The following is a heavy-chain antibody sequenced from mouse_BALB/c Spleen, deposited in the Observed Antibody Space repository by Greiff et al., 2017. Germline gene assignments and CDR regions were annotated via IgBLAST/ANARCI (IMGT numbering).Heavy chain of an antibody. Sequence: EVKLVESGGGLVQPGGSRKLSCAASGFTFSSFGMHWVRQAPEKGLEWVAYISSGSSTIYYADTVKGRFTISRDNPKNTLFLQMTSLRSEDTAMYYCAREGIHYYGYWYFDVWGAGTTVTVSS. J-gene: IGHJ1*01. CDR2: ISSGSSTI. V-gene: IGHV5-17*02. D-gene: IGHD1-2*01. CDR3: AREGIHYYGYWYFDV. CDR1: GFTFSSFG.